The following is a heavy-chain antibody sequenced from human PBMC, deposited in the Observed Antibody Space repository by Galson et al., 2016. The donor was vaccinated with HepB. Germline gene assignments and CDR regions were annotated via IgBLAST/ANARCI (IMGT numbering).Heavy chain of an antibody. J-gene: IGHJ6*02. CDR1: GFTFSRYD. V-gene: IGHV3-13*01. CDR2: IGTAGDT. Sequence: SLRLSCAASGFTFSRYDMHWVRQVTGKGLEWVAAIGTAGDTYYADSVKGRFTISRENAKNSLYLQMNSLRVGSTAVYYCARDGGGNTGGYYYYGMDVWGQGTTVTVSS. CDR3: ARDGGGNTGGYYYYGMDV. D-gene: IGHD1-14*01.